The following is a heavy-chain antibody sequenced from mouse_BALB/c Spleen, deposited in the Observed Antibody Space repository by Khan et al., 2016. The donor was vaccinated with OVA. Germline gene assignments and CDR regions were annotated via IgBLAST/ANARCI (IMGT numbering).Heavy chain of an antibody. Sequence: EVELVESGGGLVQPGGSRKLSCAASGFTFSSFGMHWVRQAPEKGLEWVAYISSGSSTIYYADTVKGRFTISRDNPKNTLFLQMTMLRSEDTAMYFCARNYGYYFDYWGQGTTLTVSS. CDR1: GFTFSSFG. V-gene: IGHV5-17*02. CDR2: ISSGSSTI. J-gene: IGHJ2*01. D-gene: IGHD1-2*01. CDR3: ARNYGYYFDY.